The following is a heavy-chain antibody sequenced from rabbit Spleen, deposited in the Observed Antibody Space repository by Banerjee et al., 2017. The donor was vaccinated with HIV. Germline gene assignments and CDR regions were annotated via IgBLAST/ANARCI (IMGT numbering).Heavy chain of an antibody. V-gene: IGHV1S45*01. Sequence: QEQLVESGGGLVKPEGSLKLSCTASGFSFSNKAVMCWVRQAPGRGLEWIACINAVTGKPVYASWAKGRFTLSKTSTTTVTLQVTSLTAADTATYFCARDLVAVIGWNFSLWGPGTLVTVS. CDR3: ARDLVAVIGWNFSL. CDR2: INAVTGKP. J-gene: IGHJ4*01. CDR1: GFSFSNKAV. D-gene: IGHD1-1*01.